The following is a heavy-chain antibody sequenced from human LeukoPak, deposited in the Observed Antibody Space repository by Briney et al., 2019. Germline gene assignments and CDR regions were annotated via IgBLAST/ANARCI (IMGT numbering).Heavy chain of an antibody. D-gene: IGHD4/OR15-4a*01. CDR1: GYTFTNYY. CDR2: INPKSGGT. CDR3: VPSANYYCFDY. Sequence: ASVKVSCKASGYTFTNYYMHWVRQAPGLGFEWMGWINPKSGGTSYPQKFQGRLTMTRDTSISTAYMELSRLRSDDTAVYYCVPSANYYCFDYWGQGTLVTVSS. V-gene: IGHV1-2*02. J-gene: IGHJ4*02.